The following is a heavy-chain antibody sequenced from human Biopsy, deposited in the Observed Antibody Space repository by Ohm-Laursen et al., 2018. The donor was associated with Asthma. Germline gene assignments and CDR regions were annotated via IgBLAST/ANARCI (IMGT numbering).Heavy chain of an antibody. CDR3: VRHQYSSSWSTFDY. V-gene: IGHV4-39*01. CDR2: MYHSGSP. D-gene: IGHD3-22*01. CDR1: GGSITSSSYY. Sequence: SETPSLTCTVSGGSITSSSYYWGWIRQPPGKGMEWIGSMYHSGSPYYHPSLKSRATISVDTWKNHLSVKMSSVTAADTAVYFCVRHQYSSSWSTFDYWGQGALVTVSS. J-gene: IGHJ4*02.